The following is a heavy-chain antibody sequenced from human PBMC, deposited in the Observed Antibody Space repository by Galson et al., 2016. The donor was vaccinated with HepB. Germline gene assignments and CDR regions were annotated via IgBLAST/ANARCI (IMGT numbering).Heavy chain of an antibody. CDR2: IVVGNGHT. V-gene: IGHV1-58*01. CDR3: AATQQLSGAFDI. Sequence: SVKVSCKASGFNFRSSAVQWVRQARGQRLEWIGWIVVGNGHTNYAEKFQGGVTITRDMSTGTAYMELSSLRSEDTALYYCAATQQLSGAFDIWGQGTMVTVSS. D-gene: IGHD1-1*01. CDR1: GFNFRSSA. J-gene: IGHJ3*02.